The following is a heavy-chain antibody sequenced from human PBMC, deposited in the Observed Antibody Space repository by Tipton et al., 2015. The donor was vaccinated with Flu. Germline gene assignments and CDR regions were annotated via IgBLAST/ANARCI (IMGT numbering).Heavy chain of an antibody. CDR2: IYHNQYT. Sequence: TLSLTCSVSGDSIGSDYYWGWIRQPPGKGLEWIGYIYHNQYTKYNPSLKSRVTISVDTSASQFSLQLRPVTAADTAVYYCARDPSLGMPDYFDYWGQGILVTASS. V-gene: IGHV4-38-2*02. CDR3: ARDPSLGMPDYFDY. D-gene: IGHD2-2*01. J-gene: IGHJ4*02. CDR1: GDSIGSDYY.